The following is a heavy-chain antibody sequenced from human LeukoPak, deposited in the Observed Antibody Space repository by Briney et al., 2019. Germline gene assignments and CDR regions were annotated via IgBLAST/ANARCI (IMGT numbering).Heavy chain of an antibody. CDR3: AKAHSHYGDYVWYFDY. J-gene: IGHJ4*02. CDR2: ISWNSGSI. V-gene: IGHV3-9*01. CDR1: GFTFDDYA. D-gene: IGHD4-17*01. Sequence: GGSLRLSCAASGFTFDDYAMHWVWQAPGKGLEWVSGISWNSGSIGYADSVKGRFTISRDNAKNSLYLQMNSLRAEDTALYYCAKAHSHYGDYVWYFDYWGQGTLVTVSS.